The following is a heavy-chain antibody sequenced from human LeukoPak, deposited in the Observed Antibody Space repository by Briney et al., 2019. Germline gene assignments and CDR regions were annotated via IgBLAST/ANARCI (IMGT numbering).Heavy chain of an antibody. CDR2: INQGGSEK. D-gene: IGHD6-19*01. V-gene: IGHV3-7*05. CDR3: VRDGSGYDY. Sequence: GGSLRLSCAVSGFTFSNYWMSWVRQAPGKGLEWVANINQGGSEKYYLNSVKGRSTISRDNAKNSLYLQMNSLRTDDAAIYYCVRDGSGYDYWGQGTLVTVPS. CDR1: GFTFSNYW. J-gene: IGHJ4*02.